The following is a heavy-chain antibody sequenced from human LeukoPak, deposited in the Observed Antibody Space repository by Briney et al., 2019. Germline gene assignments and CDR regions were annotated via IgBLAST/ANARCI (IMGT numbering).Heavy chain of an antibody. V-gene: IGHV3-23*01. CDR1: GFTFSSPA. J-gene: IGHJ4*02. CDR3: AKDSPVATW. D-gene: IGHD1-26*01. Sequence: GGSLRLSCAASGFTFSSPAMSWVRQAPGKGLEWVSSITPSGDGTYYAASVKGRFAISRDNSKNTLYLQMDSLRADDAAKYYCAKDSPVATWWGQGTLVTVSS. CDR2: ITPSGDGT.